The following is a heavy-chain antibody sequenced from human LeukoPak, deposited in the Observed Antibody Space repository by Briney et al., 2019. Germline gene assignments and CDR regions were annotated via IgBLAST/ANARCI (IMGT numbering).Heavy chain of an antibody. Sequence: GGSLRLSCAASGFTFSSYGMHWVRQAPGKGLEWVAVISYDGSNKYYADSVKGRFTISRDNSKNTLYLQMNSLRAEDTAVYYCAKGSHGQWLVLDYWGQGTLVTVSS. CDR2: ISYDGSNK. CDR1: GFTFSSYG. V-gene: IGHV3-30*18. CDR3: AKGSHGQWLVLDY. D-gene: IGHD6-19*01. J-gene: IGHJ4*02.